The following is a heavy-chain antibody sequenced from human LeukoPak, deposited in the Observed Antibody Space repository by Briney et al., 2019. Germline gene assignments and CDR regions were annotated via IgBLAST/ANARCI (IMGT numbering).Heavy chain of an antibody. D-gene: IGHD6-13*01. CDR1: GFTVSSTY. CDR3: ARLAAAAGRFFDY. V-gene: IGHV3-53*01. Sequence: GGSLRLSCAASGFTVSSTYMSWVRQAPGKGLEWVSVIYSGGNIYYIDSVKGRFTISRDTSKNTLYLQMNSLRAEDTAVYYCARLAAAAGRFFDYWGQGTLVTVSS. J-gene: IGHJ4*02. CDR2: IYSGGNI.